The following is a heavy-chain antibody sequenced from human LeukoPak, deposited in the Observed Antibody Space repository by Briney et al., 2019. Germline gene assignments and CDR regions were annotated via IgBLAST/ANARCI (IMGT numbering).Heavy chain of an antibody. D-gene: IGHD1-26*01. J-gene: IGHJ4*02. V-gene: IGHV3-30-3*01. CDR2: ISYDGSNK. Sequence: GGSLRLCCAASGFTFSSYAMHWVRQAAGKGLEWVAVISYDGSNKYYADSVKGRFTISRDNSKNTLYLQMNSLRAEDTAVYYCARDPPNSGSYLWHFDYWGQGTLVTVSS. CDR3: ARDPPNSGSYLWHFDY. CDR1: GFTFSSYA.